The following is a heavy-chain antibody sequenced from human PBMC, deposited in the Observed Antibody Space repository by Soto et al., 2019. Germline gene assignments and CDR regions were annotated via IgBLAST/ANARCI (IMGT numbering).Heavy chain of an antibody. CDR3: ARHRGGDGSGWYPYYYYGMDV. D-gene: IGHD6-19*01. J-gene: IGHJ6*02. Sequence: SETLSLTCTVSGGSISSSSYYWGWIRQPPGKGLEWIGSIYYSGSTYYNPSLKSRVTISVDTSKNQFSLKLSSVTAADTAVYYCARHRGGDGSGWYPYYYYGMDVWGQGTTVTVSS. V-gene: IGHV4-39*01. CDR2: IYYSGST. CDR1: GGSISSSSYY.